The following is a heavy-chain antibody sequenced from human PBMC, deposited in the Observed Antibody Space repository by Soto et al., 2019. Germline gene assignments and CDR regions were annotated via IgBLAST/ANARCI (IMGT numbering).Heavy chain of an antibody. CDR3: ANDRHSYGGGWFDP. Sequence: EVQLLESGGGLVQPGGSLRLSCAASGFTFSSYAMSWVRQAPGKGLEWVSAISGSGGSTYYADSVKGRFTISRDNSKNPLYLQMNSLRAEDTAVYYCANDRHSYGGGWFDPWGQGTLVTVSS. D-gene: IGHD5-18*01. CDR1: GFTFSSYA. V-gene: IGHV3-23*01. J-gene: IGHJ5*02. CDR2: ISGSGGST.